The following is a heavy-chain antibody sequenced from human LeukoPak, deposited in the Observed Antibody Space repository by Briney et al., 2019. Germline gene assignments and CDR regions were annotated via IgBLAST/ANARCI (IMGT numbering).Heavy chain of an antibody. Sequence: GGSLRLSCATSGFSFTNAWMSWVRQAPGKGLEWVGRIKSKTDGGTTDYAAPVKGRFTISRYDSKNTLYLQMNSLKTEDTAVYYCTTVSSSWYLYYYYYYMDVWGKGTTVTVSS. CDR3: TTVSSSWYLYYYYYYMDV. V-gene: IGHV3-15*01. CDR2: IKSKTDGGTT. J-gene: IGHJ6*03. CDR1: GFSFTNAW. D-gene: IGHD6-13*01.